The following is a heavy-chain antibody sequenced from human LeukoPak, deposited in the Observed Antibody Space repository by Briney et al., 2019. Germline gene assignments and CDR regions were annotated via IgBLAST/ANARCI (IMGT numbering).Heavy chain of an antibody. D-gene: IGHD6-13*01. CDR3: AKVAAAGYYYYGMDV. CDR2: ISWNSGSR. V-gene: IGHV3-9*01. Sequence: GGSLRLSCAASGFTFDDYAMHWVRQAPGKGLEWVSGISWNSGSRGYADSVKGRFTISRDNAKNSLCLQMNSLRAEDTALYYCAKVAAAGYYYYGMDVWGQGTTVTVSS. J-gene: IGHJ6*02. CDR1: GFTFDDYA.